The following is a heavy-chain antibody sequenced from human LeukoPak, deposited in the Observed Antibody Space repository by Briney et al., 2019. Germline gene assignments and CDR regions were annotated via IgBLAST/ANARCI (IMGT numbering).Heavy chain of an antibody. CDR3: ARGVPKTSYYYYYMDV. D-gene: IGHD4-11*01. J-gene: IGHJ6*03. CDR2: ISWNTNNI. V-gene: IGHV3-9*01. CDR1: GFTFDDYA. Sequence: GGSLRLSCAASGFTFDDYAMHWVRQAPGKGLEWVSGISWNTNNIGYADSVKGRFTISRDNAKNSLYLQMNSLRAEDTAVYYCARGVPKTSYYYYYMDVWGKGTTVTVSS.